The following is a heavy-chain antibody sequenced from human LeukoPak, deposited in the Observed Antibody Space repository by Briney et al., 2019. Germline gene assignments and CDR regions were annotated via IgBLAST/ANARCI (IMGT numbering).Heavy chain of an antibody. D-gene: IGHD2-2*01. Sequence: GGSLRLSCAASGFTFSSYWMHWVRQAPGKGLVWVSRINSDGSSTSYADSVKGRFTISRDNAKNTLYLQMNSLRAEDTAVYYCARSCSSTSCYGDDAFDIWGQGTMVTVSS. J-gene: IGHJ3*02. CDR2: INSDGSST. CDR3: ARSCSSTSCYGDDAFDI. V-gene: IGHV3-74*01. CDR1: GFTFSSYW.